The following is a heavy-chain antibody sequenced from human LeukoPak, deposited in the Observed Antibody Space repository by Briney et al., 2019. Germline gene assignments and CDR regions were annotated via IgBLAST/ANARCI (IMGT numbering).Heavy chain of an antibody. D-gene: IGHD5-12*01. Sequence: GESLKISCKGSGYSFTRYWIGWVRQMPGKGLEWMGIIYPGDSDTRYSPSFQGQVTISADKSISTAYLQWSSLKASDTAMYYSARLKVATPLGYGMDVWGQGTTVTVSS. CDR3: ARLKVATPLGYGMDV. CDR1: GYSFTRYW. J-gene: IGHJ6*02. CDR2: IYPGDSDT. V-gene: IGHV5-51*01.